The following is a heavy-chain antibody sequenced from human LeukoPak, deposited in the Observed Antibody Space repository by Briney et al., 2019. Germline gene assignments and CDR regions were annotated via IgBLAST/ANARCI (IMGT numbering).Heavy chain of an antibody. V-gene: IGHV3-7*01. CDR3: ATLVATTRFDY. D-gene: IGHD5-12*01. J-gene: IGHJ4*02. Sequence: GGSLRLSYAASGFTLSSYWMSWVRQAPGKGLEWVANIKQDGSEKYYVDSVKGRFTISRDNAKNSLYLQMNSLRAEDTAVYYCATLVATTRFDYWGQGTLATVSS. CDR1: GFTLSSYW. CDR2: IKQDGSEK.